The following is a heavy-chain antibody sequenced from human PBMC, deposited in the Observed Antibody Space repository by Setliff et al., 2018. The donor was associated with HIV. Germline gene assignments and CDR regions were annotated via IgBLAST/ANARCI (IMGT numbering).Heavy chain of an antibody. CDR2: IFKSGDT. CDR3: AKSRWLARNGDAFDV. V-gene: IGHV4-59*12. D-gene: IGHD6-19*01. Sequence: KPSETLSLTCTVSGGSLSDYYWSWIRQAPGKGLEWIGEIFKSGDTGYNPSLRSRVTMSLDGSKNQLSLTLTSVTAADTALYYCAKSRWLARNGDAFDVWGQGTMVTVSS. J-gene: IGHJ3*01. CDR1: GGSLSDYY.